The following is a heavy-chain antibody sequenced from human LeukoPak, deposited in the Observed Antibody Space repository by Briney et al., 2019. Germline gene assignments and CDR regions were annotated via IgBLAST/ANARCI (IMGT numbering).Heavy chain of an antibody. J-gene: IGHJ3*02. CDR1: GGTFSSYA. CDR2: IIPILGIA. Sequence: SVKVSCKASGGTFSSYAISWVRQAPGQGLEWMGRIIPILGIANYAQKFQGRVTITADKSTSTAYMELSSLRSEDTAVYYCARAGGAQDAFDIWGQGTMVTVSS. V-gene: IGHV1-69*04. D-gene: IGHD3-16*01. CDR3: ARAGGAQDAFDI.